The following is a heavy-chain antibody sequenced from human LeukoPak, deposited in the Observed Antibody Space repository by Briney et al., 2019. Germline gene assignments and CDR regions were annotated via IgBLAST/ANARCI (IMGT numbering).Heavy chain of an antibody. V-gene: IGHV4-59*02. CDR1: AVSVNCYY. J-gene: IGHJ6*03. CDR3: ARLPGGYYYFVDV. CDR2: IYYSGST. Sequence: ASETLSRTGTGSAVSVNCYYWSWMRQPPGQGRVGWGYIYYSGSTNDNPSHKSRITISVDTSKHPSSLKLSSVTAADPAVYYCARLPGGYYYFVDVWGKGTTVTVSS. D-gene: IGHD1-14*01.